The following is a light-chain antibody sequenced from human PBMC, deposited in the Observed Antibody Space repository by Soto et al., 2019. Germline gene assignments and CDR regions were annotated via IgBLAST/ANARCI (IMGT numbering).Light chain of an antibody. CDR2: SDD. V-gene: IGLV1-44*01. CDR3: AAWGDSLNTWV. J-gene: IGLJ3*02. CDR1: SSNIGSNA. Sequence: QSVLTQPPSASGTPGQRVTISCSGSSSNIGSNAVSWYQHFPGTTPKVLIYSDDQRPSGVPERFSGSKSGTSASLAISGLRAEDEADYFCAAWGDSLNTWVFGGGTKLTVL.